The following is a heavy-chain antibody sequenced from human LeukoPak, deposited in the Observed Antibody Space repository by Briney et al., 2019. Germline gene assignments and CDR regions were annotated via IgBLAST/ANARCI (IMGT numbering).Heavy chain of an antibody. CDR1: GFTFSTYW. V-gene: IGHV3-7*01. J-gene: IGHJ4*02. D-gene: IGHD4-17*01. Sequence: GGSLRLSCAASGFTFSTYWMSWVRQAPGKGLEWVANIKQDGSEKYYVDSVKGRFTISRDNAENSLYLQMNSLRAEDTAVYYCSRSYGAYAADFYYWGQGTLVTVSS. CDR2: IKQDGSEK. CDR3: SRSYGAYAADFYY.